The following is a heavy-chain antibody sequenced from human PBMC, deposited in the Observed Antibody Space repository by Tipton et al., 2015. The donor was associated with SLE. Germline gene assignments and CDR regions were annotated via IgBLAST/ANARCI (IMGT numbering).Heavy chain of an antibody. D-gene: IGHD5-12*01. CDR2: ISGGGNTI. CDR3: ARDSGYDPYWYFDL. J-gene: IGHJ2*01. CDR1: GFTFSLSV. V-gene: IGHV3-48*03. Sequence: GSLRLSCVASGFTFSLSVINWVRQAPGKGLEWISYISGGGNTIYYADSVKGRFTISRDNAKNSLFLQMNSLRVEDAAVYYCARDSGYDPYWYFDLWGRGTLVTVSS.